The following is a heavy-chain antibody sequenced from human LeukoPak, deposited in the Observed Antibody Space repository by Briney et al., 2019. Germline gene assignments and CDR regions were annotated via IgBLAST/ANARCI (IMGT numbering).Heavy chain of an antibody. Sequence: GGSLRLSCTFSGLSFSDSAVTWVRQAPGQGLEWIGCTRSKVYSGTTEYAASVKGRITISRDESKSIAYLQMDSLTTEDTAVYFCARGERDFDYWGQGTLVTVSS. D-gene: IGHD3-16*01. J-gene: IGHJ4*02. CDR3: ARGERDFDY. CDR2: TRSKVYSGTT. CDR1: GLSFSDSA. V-gene: IGHV3-49*04.